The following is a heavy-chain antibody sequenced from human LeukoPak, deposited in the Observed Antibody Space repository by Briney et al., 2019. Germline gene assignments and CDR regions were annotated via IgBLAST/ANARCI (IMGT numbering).Heavy chain of an antibody. J-gene: IGHJ2*01. Sequence: PSETPSLTCAVSGYSISSGYYWGWIRQPPRKGLEWIGSIYHSGSTYYNPSLKSRVTISVDTSKNQFSLKLSSVTAADTAVYYCARHSPEYQLLFGWYFDLWGRGTLVTVSS. CDR2: IYHSGST. D-gene: IGHD2-2*01. CDR3: ARHSPEYQLLFGWYFDL. V-gene: IGHV4-38-2*01. CDR1: GYSISSGYY.